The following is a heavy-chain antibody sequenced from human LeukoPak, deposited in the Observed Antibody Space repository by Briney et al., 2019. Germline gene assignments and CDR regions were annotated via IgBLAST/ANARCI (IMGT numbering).Heavy chain of an antibody. Sequence: PGGSLRLSCAASGFTFSSSGMHWVRQAPGTGLEWVAFISHEGAEKYFADSVKGQFAIPRDNSKNTLYLQMNSLRDEDTAVYYCATDRGWFFDNRGQGTLVTVAS. V-gene: IGHV3-30*03. CDR2: ISHEGAEK. J-gene: IGHJ4*02. CDR1: GFTFSSSG. D-gene: IGHD2-15*01. CDR3: ATDRGWFFDN.